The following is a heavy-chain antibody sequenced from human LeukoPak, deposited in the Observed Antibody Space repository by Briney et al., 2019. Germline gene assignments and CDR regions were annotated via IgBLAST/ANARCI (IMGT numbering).Heavy chain of an antibody. CDR3: SRGLDSRRLGY. V-gene: IGHV4-31*03. J-gene: IGHJ4*02. Sequence: SETLSLTCTVSGASFSSGDQYWNWIRQSPGKGLEWIGSIHPSGALYNNPSLESRVTMSMDTSKNQFSLNLNSVTAADTAVYFCSRGLDSRRLGYWGQGTLVTVSS. D-gene: IGHD3-22*01. CDR1: GASFSSGDQY. CDR2: IHPSGAL.